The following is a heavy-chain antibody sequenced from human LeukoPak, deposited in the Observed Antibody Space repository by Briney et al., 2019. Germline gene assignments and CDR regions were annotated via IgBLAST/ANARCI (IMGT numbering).Heavy chain of an antibody. CDR3: ARIMVRGVITRFDALDI. CDR1: GYSFTSYW. Sequence: GESLKISCKGSGYSFTSYWIGWVRQMPGKGLEWMGIIYPGDSDTRYSPSFQGQVTISADKSISTAYLQWSSLKASDAAMYYCARIMVRGVITRFDALDIWGQGTMITVSS. CDR2: IYPGDSDT. V-gene: IGHV5-51*01. J-gene: IGHJ3*02. D-gene: IGHD3-10*01.